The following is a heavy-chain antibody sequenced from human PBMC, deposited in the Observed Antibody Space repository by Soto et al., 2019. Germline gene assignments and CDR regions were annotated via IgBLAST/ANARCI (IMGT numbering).Heavy chain of an antibody. D-gene: IGHD6-6*01. J-gene: IGHJ4*02. CDR2: IYPGDSDT. CDR1: GYTFTNYW. Sequence: RGESLKISCKGSGYTFTNYWIGWVRQMPGKGLEWMGIIYPGDSDTKYSPSFQGQVTISVDKSISTAYLQWSSLKASDTALYFCALYSASSSRPFDCWGQGTQVTVSS. CDR3: ALYSASSSRPFDC. V-gene: IGHV5-51*01.